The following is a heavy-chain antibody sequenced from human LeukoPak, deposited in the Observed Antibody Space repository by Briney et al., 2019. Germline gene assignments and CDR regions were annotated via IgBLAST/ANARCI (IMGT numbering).Heavy chain of an antibody. CDR1: GFTFSSYS. D-gene: IGHD3-22*01. CDR3: ARRDSSGGFDY. CDR2: ISSSSSTI. Sequence: GGSLRLSCAASGFTFSSYSMNWVRQAPGKGLEWVSYISSSSSTIYYADSVKGRFTISRDNAKNSLYLQMNSLRAEDTAVYYCARRDSSGGFDYWGQGTLVTVSS. J-gene: IGHJ4*02. V-gene: IGHV3-48*04.